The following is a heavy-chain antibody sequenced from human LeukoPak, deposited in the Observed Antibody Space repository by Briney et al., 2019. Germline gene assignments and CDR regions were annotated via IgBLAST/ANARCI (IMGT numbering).Heavy chain of an antibody. CDR1: GFTFSSYA. J-gene: IGHJ4*02. CDR2: ISYDGSNK. Sequence: GGSLRLSCAASGFTFSSYAMQWVRQDPGKGLEWVAVISYDGSNKYYADSVKGRFTISRDNSKNTLYLQMNSLRAEDTAVYYCARDRSTQLYGPLDYWGQGTLVTVSS. D-gene: IGHD6-6*01. CDR3: ARDRSTQLYGPLDY. V-gene: IGHV3-30-3*01.